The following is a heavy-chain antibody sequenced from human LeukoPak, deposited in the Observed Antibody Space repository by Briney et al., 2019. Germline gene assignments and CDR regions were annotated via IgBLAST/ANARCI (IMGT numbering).Heavy chain of an antibody. CDR3: ARGGMVTVTTTGNFDY. CDR2: IIPIFGTA. CDR1: GGTFRSYA. Sequence: SVKVSCKASGGTFRSYAISWVRQAPGQGLEWMGGIIPIFGTANYAQKFQGRVTITTDESTSTAYMELSSLRSEDTAVYYCARGGMVTVTTTGNFDYWGQGTLVTVSS. J-gene: IGHJ4*02. V-gene: IGHV1-69*05. D-gene: IGHD4-17*01.